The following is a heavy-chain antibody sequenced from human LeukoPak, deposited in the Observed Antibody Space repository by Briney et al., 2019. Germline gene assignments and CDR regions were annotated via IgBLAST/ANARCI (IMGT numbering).Heavy chain of an antibody. CDR1: GFTVSSYA. CDR3: AKGYGXGXXXXXH. D-gene: IGHD3-10*01. J-gene: IGHJ4*02. Sequence: TGGSLRLSCAASGFTVSSYAMSWVRQAPGKGLEWVSAISGSGGSTYYADSVKGRFTISRDNSKNTLYLQMNTLRAEDTAVYYCAKGYGXGXXXXXHRGXXXPXTVSS. CDR2: ISGSGGST. V-gene: IGHV3-23*01.